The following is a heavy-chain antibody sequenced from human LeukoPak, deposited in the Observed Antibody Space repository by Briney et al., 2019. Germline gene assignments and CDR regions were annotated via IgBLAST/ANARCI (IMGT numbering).Heavy chain of an antibody. V-gene: IGHV3-30*02. D-gene: IGHD5-18*01. CDR3: AKILDSYGYYFDY. Sequence: GGSLRLSCAASGFTFSSYGMHWVRQAPGKGLEWVAFIRYDGSNKYYADSVKGRFTISRDNSKNTVYLQMNSLRAEDTAVYYCAKILDSYGYYFDYWGQGALVTVSS. CDR1: GFTFSSYG. CDR2: IRYDGSNK. J-gene: IGHJ4*02.